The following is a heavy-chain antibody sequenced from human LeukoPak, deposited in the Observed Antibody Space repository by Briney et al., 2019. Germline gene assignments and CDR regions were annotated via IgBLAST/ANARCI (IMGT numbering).Heavy chain of an antibody. Sequence: SETLSLTCTVSGGSISSYYWSWIRQPPGKGLEWIGYIYYSGSTNYNPSLKSRVTISVDTSKNQFSLKLSSVTPADTAVYYCARDHRTGYFQHWGQGTLVTVSS. J-gene: IGHJ1*01. CDR2: IYYSGST. V-gene: IGHV4-59*01. CDR1: GGSISSYY. CDR3: ARDHRTGYFQH.